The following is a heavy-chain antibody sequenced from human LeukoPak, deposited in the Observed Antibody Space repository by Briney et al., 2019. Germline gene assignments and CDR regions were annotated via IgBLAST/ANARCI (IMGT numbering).Heavy chain of an antibody. CDR3: ARAGGTSWADY. Sequence: PGGSLRLSCEASGFTFRDYWMTWVRQAPGKGLEWVANVKQVGTEKFYVDSVKGRFTISRDNGKNSLYLQMNSLRVEDTAIYYCARAGGTSWADYWGQGTLVTVSS. V-gene: IGHV3-7*01. J-gene: IGHJ4*02. CDR1: GFTFRDYW. CDR2: VKQVGTEK. D-gene: IGHD6-13*01.